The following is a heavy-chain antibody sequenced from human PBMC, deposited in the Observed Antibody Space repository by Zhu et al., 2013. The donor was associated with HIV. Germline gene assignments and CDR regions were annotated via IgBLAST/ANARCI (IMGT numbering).Heavy chain of an antibody. CDR3: ARDLSVRLRFLEWLPDPYYYYGMDV. J-gene: IGHJ6*02. Sequence: QVQLVQSGAEVKKPGASVKVSCKASGYTFTSYGISWVRQAPGQGLEWMGWISAYNGNTNYAQKLQGRVTMTTDTSTSTAYMELRSLRSDDTAVYYCARDLSVRLRFLEWLPDPYYYYGMDVWGQGTTVTVSS. CDR1: GYTFTSYG. CDR2: ISAYNGNT. V-gene: IGHV1-18*01. D-gene: IGHD3-3*01.